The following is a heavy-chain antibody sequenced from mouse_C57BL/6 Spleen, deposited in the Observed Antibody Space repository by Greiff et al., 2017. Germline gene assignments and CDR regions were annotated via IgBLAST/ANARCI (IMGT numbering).Heavy chain of an antibody. Sequence: EVQLQQSGPELVKPGASVKISCKASGYSFTGYYMNWVKQSPEKSLEWIGEINPSTGGTTYNQKFKAKATLTVDKSSSTAYMQLKSLTSEDSAVYYCARNGYYEAWFAYWGQGTLVTVSA. CDR1: GYSFTGYY. J-gene: IGHJ3*01. V-gene: IGHV1-42*01. D-gene: IGHD2-3*01. CDR2: INPSTGGT. CDR3: ARNGYYEAWFAY.